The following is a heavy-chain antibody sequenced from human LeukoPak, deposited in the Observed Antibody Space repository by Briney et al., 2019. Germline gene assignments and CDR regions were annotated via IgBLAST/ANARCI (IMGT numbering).Heavy chain of an antibody. CDR3: ARDHKAYCDGGSCSDLSPKF. D-gene: IGHD2-15*01. J-gene: IGHJ4*02. CDR1: GYTFTSFA. V-gene: IGHV7-4-1*02. Sequence: GASVKISCKASGYTFTSFAMNWVRQAPGEGLEWMGWINSNTGTPTYAQGFTSRFVFSLDTSLNTAYLQISSLKTEDTAMYYCARDHKAYCDGGSCSDLSPKFWGQGTLVAVSS. CDR2: INSNTGTP.